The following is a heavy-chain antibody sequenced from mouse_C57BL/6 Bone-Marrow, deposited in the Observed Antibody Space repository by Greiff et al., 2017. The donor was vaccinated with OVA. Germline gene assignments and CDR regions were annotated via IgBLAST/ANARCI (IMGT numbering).Heavy chain of an antibody. J-gene: IGHJ3*01. CDR2: IDPENGDT. Sequence: EVQLQQSGAELVRPGASVKLSCTASGFNIKDDYMHWVKQRPEQGLEWIGWIDPENGDTEYASKFQGKATITADTSSNTAYLQLSSLTSEDTAVYYCTTPPSGSSLSYWGQGTLVTVSA. CDR1: GFNIKDDY. CDR3: TTPPSGSSLSY. V-gene: IGHV14-4*01. D-gene: IGHD1-1*01.